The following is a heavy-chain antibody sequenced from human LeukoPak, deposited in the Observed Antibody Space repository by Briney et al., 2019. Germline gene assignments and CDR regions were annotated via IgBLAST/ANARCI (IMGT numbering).Heavy chain of an antibody. D-gene: IGHD3-22*01. Sequence: GGSLRLSCAASGFTFSDYYMSWIRRAPGKGLEWVSYISTSGSTIYYTDSVKGRFTISRDNAKNSLYLQMNSLRAEDTAVYYCARDRSYYDSSGYHRVDYWGRGTLVTVSS. V-gene: IGHV3-11*04. J-gene: IGHJ4*02. CDR1: GFTFSDYY. CDR3: ARDRSYYDSSGYHRVDY. CDR2: ISTSGSTI.